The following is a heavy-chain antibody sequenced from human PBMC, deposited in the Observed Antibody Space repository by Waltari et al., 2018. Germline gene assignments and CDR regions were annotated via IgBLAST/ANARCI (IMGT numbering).Heavy chain of an antibody. V-gene: IGHV1-69*08. J-gene: IGHJ4*02. D-gene: IGHD6-13*01. Sequence: QVQLVQSGAEVKKPGSSVKVSCKASGGTFSSYAISWVRQAPGQGLEWMGRISPIFDTANDEQKVKGRVTITADKSTSTAYRERGSLGSEDTAVYYCASGYSSSWSAFDYWGQGTLVTVSA. CDR2: ISPIFDTA. CDR1: GGTFSSYA. CDR3: ASGYSSSWSAFDY.